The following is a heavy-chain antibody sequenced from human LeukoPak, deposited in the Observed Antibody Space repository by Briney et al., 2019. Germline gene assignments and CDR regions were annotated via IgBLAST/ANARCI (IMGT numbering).Heavy chain of an antibody. Sequence: PGGSLRLSCAASGFTFSSYAMSWVRQAPGKGLEWVSAISGSGGSTYYADSVKGRFTISRDNSKNTLYLQMNSLRAEDTAVYYCARDRVAAAGPVEYYYYGMDVWGQGTTVTVSS. D-gene: IGHD6-13*01. CDR1: GFTFSSYA. V-gene: IGHV3-23*01. J-gene: IGHJ6*02. CDR2: ISGSGGST. CDR3: ARDRVAAAGPVEYYYYGMDV.